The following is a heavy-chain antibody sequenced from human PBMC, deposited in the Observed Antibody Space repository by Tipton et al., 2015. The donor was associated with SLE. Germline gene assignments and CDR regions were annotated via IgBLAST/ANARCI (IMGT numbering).Heavy chain of an antibody. CDR2: IYYSGST. CDR3: ASDQLGIKSDY. V-gene: IGHV4-39*01. CDR1: GGSISTSSYY. Sequence: LRLSCTVSGGSISTSSYYWGWIRQPPGKGLEWIGSIYYSGSTYYNPSLKSRVTISVDTSKNQFSLKLSSVTAADTAVYYCASDQLGIKSDYWGQGTLVTVSS. J-gene: IGHJ4*02. D-gene: IGHD7-27*01.